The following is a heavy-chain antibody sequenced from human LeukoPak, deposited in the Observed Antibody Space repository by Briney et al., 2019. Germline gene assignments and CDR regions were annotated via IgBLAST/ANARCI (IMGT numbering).Heavy chain of an antibody. CDR2: IKQDGSEK. V-gene: IGHV3-7*01. J-gene: IGHJ6*02. D-gene: IGHD3-10*01. CDR1: GFTFSRHW. Sequence: GGSLRLSCAVSGFTFSRHWMSWVRQAPGKGLEWLANIKQDGSEKYYVDSVEGRFTISRDNAKNSLYLQVNSLRAEDTAVYYCARSYYGSGTSYGMDVWGQGTTVTVSS. CDR3: ARSYYGSGTSYGMDV.